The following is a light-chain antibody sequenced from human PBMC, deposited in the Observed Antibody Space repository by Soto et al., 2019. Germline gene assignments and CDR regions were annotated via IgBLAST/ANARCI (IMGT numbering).Light chain of an antibody. V-gene: IGKV1-5*03. CDR3: QHYNTYPSA. J-gene: IGKJ1*01. CDR2: KSS. CDR1: QIIISW. Sequence: DIPLPQSPSPPSAAVRDRVPIPCLASQIIISWLSWYQQKPGKAPKLLIYKSSTLNSGVPSWFGGSCSGTLFTLTISILQPDFFASYCYQHYNTYPSAFGQGTKVDIK.